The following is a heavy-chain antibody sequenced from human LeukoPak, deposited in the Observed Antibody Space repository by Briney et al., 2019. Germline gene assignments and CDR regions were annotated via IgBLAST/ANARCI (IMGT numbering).Heavy chain of an antibody. J-gene: IGHJ4*02. V-gene: IGHV3-30-3*01. CDR2: ISYDGSNK. CDR1: GFTFSSYA. CDR3: ARVSLGGLSRPDDY. Sequence: PARGSLRLSCAASGFTFSSYAMHWVRQAPGKGLEWVAVISYDGSNKYYADSVKGRFTISRDNSKNTLYLQMNSLRAEDTAVYYCARVSLGGLSRPDDYWGQGTLVTVSS. D-gene: IGHD2-15*01.